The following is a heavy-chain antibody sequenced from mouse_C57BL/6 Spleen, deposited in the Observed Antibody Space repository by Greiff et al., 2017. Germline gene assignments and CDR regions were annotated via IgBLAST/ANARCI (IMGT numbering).Heavy chain of an antibody. CDR2: ISDGGSYT. V-gene: IGHV5-4*01. CDR3: ARDNYSNYFFDY. CDR1: GFTFSSYA. Sequence: DVKLVESGGGLVKPGGSLKLSCAASGFTFSSYAMSWVRQTPEKRLEWVATISDGGSYTSYPDNVKGRFTISRDNAKNNLYLQMSHLKSEDTAMYYCARDNYSNYFFDYWGQGTTLTVSS. D-gene: IGHD2-5*01. J-gene: IGHJ2*01.